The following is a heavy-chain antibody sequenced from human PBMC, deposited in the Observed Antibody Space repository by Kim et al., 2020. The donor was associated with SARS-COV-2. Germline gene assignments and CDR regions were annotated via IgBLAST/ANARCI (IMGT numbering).Heavy chain of an antibody. Sequence: SLKRRVTISVDTSKNQFCLKLSSVTAADTAVYYCARGGITMVRGVSPPTSWGQGTLVTVSS. V-gene: IGHV4-39*07. J-gene: IGHJ5*02. CDR3: ARGGITMVRGVSPPTS. D-gene: IGHD3-10*01.